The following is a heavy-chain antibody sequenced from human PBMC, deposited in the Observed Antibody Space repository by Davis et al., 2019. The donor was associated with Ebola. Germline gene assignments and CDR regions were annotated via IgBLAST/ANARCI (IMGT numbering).Heavy chain of an antibody. J-gene: IGHJ4*02. V-gene: IGHV3-30*18. Sequence: GESLKISCAASGFTFSSYGMHWVRQAPGKGLEWVAVISYDGSNKYYADSVKGRFTISRDNSKNTLYLQMNSLRAEDTAVYYCAKGTRLQLWGQGTLVTVSS. CDR1: GFTFSSYG. CDR3: AKGTRLQL. CDR2: ISYDGSNK. D-gene: IGHD5-18*01.